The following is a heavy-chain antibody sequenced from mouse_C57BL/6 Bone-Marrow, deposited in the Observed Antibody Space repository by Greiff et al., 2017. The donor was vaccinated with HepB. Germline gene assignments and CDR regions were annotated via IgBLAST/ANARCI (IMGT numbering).Heavy chain of an antibody. J-gene: IGHJ3*01. CDR3: AKEDYGSPRFAY. V-gene: IGHV1-56*01. D-gene: IGHD1-1*01. CDR2: IFPGSGST. CDR1: GYTFTSHW. Sequence: QVQLQQSGPELVRPGASVKISCKAPGYTFTSHWMQWVRQRPGQGLEWIGEIFPGSGSTYYNEKFKGKATLTVDTSSSTAYMQLSSLTSEDSAVYFCAKEDYGSPRFAYWGQGTLVTVAA.